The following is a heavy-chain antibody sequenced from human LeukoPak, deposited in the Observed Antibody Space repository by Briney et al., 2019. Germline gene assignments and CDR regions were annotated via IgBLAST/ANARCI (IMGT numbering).Heavy chain of an antibody. CDR3: ARGGSRLLTSYIFDY. D-gene: IGHD3-16*01. J-gene: IGHJ4*02. V-gene: IGHV3-7*01. CDR1: GSTFSRYW. Sequence: GGSLRLSCKASGSTFSRYWMSWVRQAPGKGLEWVANIKQDGSEKYYADSVKGRFTISRDNAKNSLYVQVSSLRAEDTAVYYCARGGSRLLTSYIFDYWGQGTLVTVSS. CDR2: IKQDGSEK.